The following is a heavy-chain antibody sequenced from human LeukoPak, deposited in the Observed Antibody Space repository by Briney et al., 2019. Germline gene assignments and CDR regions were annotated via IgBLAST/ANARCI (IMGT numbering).Heavy chain of an antibody. CDR3: ARVLNQRTGDYDY. CDR1: GGTFSSYA. D-gene: IGHD4-17*01. J-gene: IGHJ4*02. Sequence: GASVKVSCKASGGTFSSYAISWVRQAPGQGLEWMGRIIPILGIANYAQKFQGRVTMTRDTSTSTVYMELSSLRSEDTAVYYCARVLNQRTGDYDYWGQGTLVTVSS. V-gene: IGHV1-69*04. CDR2: IIPILGIA.